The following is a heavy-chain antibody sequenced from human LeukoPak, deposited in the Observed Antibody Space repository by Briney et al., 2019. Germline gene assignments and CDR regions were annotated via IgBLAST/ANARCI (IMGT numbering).Heavy chain of an antibody. CDR2: VYTSGST. V-gene: IGHV4-59*01. CDR1: GGSINGGY. CDR3: ARDLVTVTKGFDI. Sequence: SETLSLTCTVSGGSINGGYWSWIRQPPGRGLEWIGYVYTSGSTNYNPSLKSRVTISIDTSKNQFSLKLRSVTAADTAVYYCARDLVTVTKGFDIWGQGTMVSVSS. D-gene: IGHD4-17*01. J-gene: IGHJ3*02.